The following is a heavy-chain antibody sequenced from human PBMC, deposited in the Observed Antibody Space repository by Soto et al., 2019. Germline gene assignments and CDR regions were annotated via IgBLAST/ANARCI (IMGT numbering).Heavy chain of an antibody. J-gene: IGHJ6*02. Sequence: QVQLVESGGGVVQPGRSLRLSCAASGFTFSSYGMHWVRQAPGKGLEWVAVISYDGSNKYYADSVKGRFTISRDNSKNTLYLQMNSVRADDMAVYYCARDRIVYCRGRTCDSDRSVYYKGMDVWGQGTTVTVSS. CDR2: ISYDGSNK. D-gene: IGHD2-15*01. CDR3: ARDRIVYCRGRTCDSDRSVYYKGMDV. CDR1: GFTFSSYG. V-gene: IGHV3-30*03.